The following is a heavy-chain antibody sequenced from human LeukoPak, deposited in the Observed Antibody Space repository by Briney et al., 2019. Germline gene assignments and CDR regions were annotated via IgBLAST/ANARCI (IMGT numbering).Heavy chain of an antibody. CDR1: GFTFSAYG. V-gene: IGHV3-7*01. D-gene: IGHD2-21*02. CDR3: ARDHNYFGSDRYYDAFDI. Sequence: PGGSLRLSCTTSGFTFSAYGMHWVRQAPGKGLEWVANIRGDGSRLYYVDSVKGRFTISRDNAKNSLYLQMSNLRAEDTSVYYCARDHNYFGSDRYYDAFDIWGQGTMVTVSS. J-gene: IGHJ3*02. CDR2: IRGDGSRL.